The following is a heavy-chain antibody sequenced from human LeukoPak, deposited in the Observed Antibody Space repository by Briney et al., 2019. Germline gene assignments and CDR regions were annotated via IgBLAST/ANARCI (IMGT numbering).Heavy chain of an antibody. CDR2: IKRDGSQK. CDR1: GFTFSSYW. CDR3: ARGADWYDY. V-gene: IGHV3-7*03. Sequence: GGSLRLSCAASGFTFSSYWMSWVRQAPGKGLEWVANIKRDGSQKYNVDSVKARFTISRDNAKNSLYLQMNSLRAEDTAVYYCARGADWYDYWGQGTLVTVSS. D-gene: IGHD3-9*01. J-gene: IGHJ4*02.